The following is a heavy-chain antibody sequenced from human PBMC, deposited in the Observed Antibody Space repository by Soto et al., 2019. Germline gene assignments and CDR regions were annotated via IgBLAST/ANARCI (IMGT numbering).Heavy chain of an antibody. CDR2: IYYSGST. J-gene: IGHJ5*02. Sequence: SETLSLTCTFSGGSIISSSYYWGLIRQPPGKGLEWIGSIYYSGSTYYNPSLKSRVTISVDTSKNQFSLKLSSVTAADTAVYYCAIGATVVTPSWFDPWGQGTLVTVS. CDR1: GGSIISSSYY. CDR3: AIGATVVTPSWFDP. V-gene: IGHV4-39*01. D-gene: IGHD5-12*01.